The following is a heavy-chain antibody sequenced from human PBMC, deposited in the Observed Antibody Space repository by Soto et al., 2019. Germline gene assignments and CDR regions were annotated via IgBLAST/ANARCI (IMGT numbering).Heavy chain of an antibody. D-gene: IGHD2-15*01. V-gene: IGHV1-18*01. CDR3: VRCYCSVGSCYACWHFDL. CDR1: GYTFSDYA. Sequence: QVQLVQSGGEVKKPGASVKVSCQASGYTFSDYAISWVRQAPGQGLEWMGWISASTRNTDQAQNFQGRVIMTLDTSTNTADMELRSLRSDDPAVYYCVRCYCSVGSCYACWHFDLWGRGTLVTVSS. J-gene: IGHJ2*01. CDR2: ISASTRNT.